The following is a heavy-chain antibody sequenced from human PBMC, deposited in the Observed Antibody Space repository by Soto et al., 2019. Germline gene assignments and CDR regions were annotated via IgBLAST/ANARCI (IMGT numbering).Heavy chain of an antibody. V-gene: IGHV3-30*18. CDR2: ISYDGSNK. CDR3: AKDVIEQWLGRINWFDP. CDR1: GFTFSSYG. D-gene: IGHD6-19*01. Sequence: GGSLRLSCAASGFTFSSYGMHWVRQAPGKGLEWVAVISYDGSNKYYADSVKGRFTISRDNSKNTLYLQMNSLRAEDTAVYYCAKDVIEQWLGRINWFDPWGQGTLVTVSS. J-gene: IGHJ5*02.